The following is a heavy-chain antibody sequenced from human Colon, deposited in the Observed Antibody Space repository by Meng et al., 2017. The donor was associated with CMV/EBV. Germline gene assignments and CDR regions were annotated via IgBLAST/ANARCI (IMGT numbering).Heavy chain of an antibody. CDR3: ARGQDSAKVHH. Sequence: QLQLQESGPGRVKPSETLSLTCTLSGASISSFSYWNWIRQPPGKGLEWIASVAHSANMYYNTSLQSRVTMSFDTSKNQFSLRLYSVTAADTAVYYCARGQDSAKVHHWGQGSLVTVSS. D-gene: IGHD1-26*01. CDR2: VAHSANM. J-gene: IGHJ1*01. V-gene: IGHV4-39*07. CDR1: GASISSFSY.